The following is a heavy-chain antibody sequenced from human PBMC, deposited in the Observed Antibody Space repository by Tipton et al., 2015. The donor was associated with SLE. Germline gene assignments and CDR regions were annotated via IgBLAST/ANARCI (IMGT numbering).Heavy chain of an antibody. CDR3: ARDREISHAFDI. J-gene: IGHJ3*02. D-gene: IGHD1-26*01. V-gene: IGHV4-34*01. CDR2: INHSGST. Sequence: LRLSCAVYGGSFSGYYWSWIRQPPGKGLEWIGEINHSGSTNYNPSLKSRVTISVDTSKNQFSLKLSSVTAADTAVYYCARDREISHAFDIWGQGTMVTVSS. CDR1: GGSFSGYY.